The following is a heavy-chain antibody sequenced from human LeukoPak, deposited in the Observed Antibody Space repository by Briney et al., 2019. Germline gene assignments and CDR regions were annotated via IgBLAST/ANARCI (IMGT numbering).Heavy chain of an antibody. CDR3: ARDDYYYDSSGYHWFDP. J-gene: IGHJ5*02. CDR2: ISSSSSYI. Sequence: PGGSLRLSCAASGFTFSSYSMNWVRQAPGKGLEWVSSISSSSSYIYYADSVKGRFTISRDNAKNSLYLQMNSLRAEDTAVYYCARDDYYYDSSGYHWFDPWGQGTLVTVSS. V-gene: IGHV3-21*04. D-gene: IGHD3-22*01. CDR1: GFTFSSYS.